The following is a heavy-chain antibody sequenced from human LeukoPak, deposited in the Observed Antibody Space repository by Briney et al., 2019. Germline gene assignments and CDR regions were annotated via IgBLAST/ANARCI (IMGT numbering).Heavy chain of an antibody. CDR2: INPSGSST. Sequence: GASVKVSCKASGYTVPTYYIHWVRQAPGQGLEWMGLINPSGSSTLYAQKFQGRVTMTRDMSTTTDYMELSSLRSEDTAVYYCARDNSVGDIAWWFDPWGQGTLVTVSS. CDR1: GYTVPTYY. CDR3: ARDNSVGDIAWWFDP. J-gene: IGHJ5*02. D-gene: IGHD3-16*02. V-gene: IGHV1-46*01.